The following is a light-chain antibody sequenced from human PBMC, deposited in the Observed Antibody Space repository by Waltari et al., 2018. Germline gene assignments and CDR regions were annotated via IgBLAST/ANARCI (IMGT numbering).Light chain of an antibody. CDR1: SSDVGGYNY. Sequence: HSALTQPASVSGSPGPSIPISCPGTSSDVGGYNYVSWYQQHPGKAPKLMIYDVSNRPSGVSNRFSGSKSGNTASLTISGLQAEDEADYYCSSYISSDTLELFGGGTSLTVL. J-gene: IGLJ2*01. CDR3: SSYISSDTLEL. V-gene: IGLV2-14*03. CDR2: DVS.